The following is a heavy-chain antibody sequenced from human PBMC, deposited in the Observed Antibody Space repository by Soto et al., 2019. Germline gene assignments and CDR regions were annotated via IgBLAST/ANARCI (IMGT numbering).Heavy chain of an antibody. J-gene: IGHJ4*02. D-gene: IGHD3-3*01. CDR3: ARGSVLRFLEWFFDY. CDR1: GGSISSGDYY. CDR2: IYYSGST. V-gene: IGHV4-30-4*01. Sequence: SETLSLTCTVSGGSISSGDYYWSWIRQPPGKGLEWIGYIYYSGSTYYNPSLKSRVTISVDTSKNQFSLKLSSVTAADTAVYYCARGSVLRFLEWFFDYWGQGTLVTVSS.